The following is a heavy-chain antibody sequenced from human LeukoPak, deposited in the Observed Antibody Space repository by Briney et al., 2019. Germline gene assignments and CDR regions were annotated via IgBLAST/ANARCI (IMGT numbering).Heavy chain of an antibody. J-gene: IGHJ4*02. CDR1: GYTFTSYG. Sequence: ASVKVSCKASGYTFTSYGISWVRQAPGQGLEWMGWISAYNGTTNYAQKLQGRVTMTTDTSTSTAYMELRSLRSDDTAVYYCARVRYGDYDYYFDYWGQGTLVTVSS. CDR2: ISAYNGTT. CDR3: ARVRYGDYDYYFDY. V-gene: IGHV1-18*01. D-gene: IGHD4-17*01.